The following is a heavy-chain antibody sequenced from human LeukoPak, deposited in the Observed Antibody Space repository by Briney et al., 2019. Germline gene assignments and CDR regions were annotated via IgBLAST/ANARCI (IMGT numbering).Heavy chain of an antibody. CDR3: ARGGGDSSGYYYGDAFDI. CDR1: GGSIRSYY. CDR2: IYSSGST. J-gene: IGHJ3*02. V-gene: IGHV4-4*07. D-gene: IGHD3-22*01. Sequence: KTSETLSLTCTVSGGSIRSYYWSWIRQPAGKGLEWIGRIYSSGSTNYNPSLKSRVTMSVDTSKSQFSLKLSSVTAADTAVYYCARGGGDSSGYYYGDAFDIWGQGTMVTVSS.